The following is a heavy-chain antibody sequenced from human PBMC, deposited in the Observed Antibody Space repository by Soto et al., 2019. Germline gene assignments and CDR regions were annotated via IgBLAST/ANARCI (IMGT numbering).Heavy chain of an antibody. J-gene: IGHJ4*02. Sequence: PSETLSLTCAVSGGSISSGGYSWSWIRQPPGKGLEWIGYIYYSGSTNYNPSLKSRVTISVDTSKNQFSLKLSSVTAADTAVYYCARTQVRYSSSSYYFDYWGQGTLVTVSS. CDR1: GGSISSGGYS. V-gene: IGHV4-61*08. CDR2: IYYSGST. D-gene: IGHD6-13*01. CDR3: ARTQVRYSSSSYYFDY.